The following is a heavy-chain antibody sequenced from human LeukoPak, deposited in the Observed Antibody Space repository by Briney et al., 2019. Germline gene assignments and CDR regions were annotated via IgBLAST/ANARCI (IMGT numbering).Heavy chain of an antibody. V-gene: IGHV3-23*01. J-gene: IGHJ4*02. Sequence: VSLRPSCAASGFTFSSYAMSLVRQAPGKGLEWVSAISGSGGSTYYADSVKGRFTISRDNSKNTLYLQMNSLRAEDTAVYYCASPSGSSLYWGQGTLVTVSS. CDR3: ASPSGSSLY. D-gene: IGHD1-26*01. CDR2: ISGSGGST. CDR1: GFTFSSYA.